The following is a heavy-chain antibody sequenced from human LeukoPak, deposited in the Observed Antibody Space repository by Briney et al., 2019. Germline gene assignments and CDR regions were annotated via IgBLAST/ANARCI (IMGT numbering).Heavy chain of an antibody. CDR2: ISGSGGST. CDR1: GFTFSSYA. J-gene: IGHJ3*02. V-gene: IGHV3-23*01. CDR3: ASRFGELSSPFDI. Sequence: GGSLRLSCAASGFTFSSYAMSCVRQAPGKGLEWVSAISGSGGSTYYADSVKGRFTISRDNSKNTLYLQMNSLRAEDTAVYYCASRFGELSSPFDIWGQGTMVTVSS. D-gene: IGHD3-10*01.